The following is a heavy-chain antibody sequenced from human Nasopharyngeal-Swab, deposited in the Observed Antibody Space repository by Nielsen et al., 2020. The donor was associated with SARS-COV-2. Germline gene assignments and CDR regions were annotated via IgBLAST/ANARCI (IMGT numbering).Heavy chain of an antibody. Sequence: PGKGLEWIGRIYYSGSTYYNPSLKSRVTISVDTSKNQFSLNLSSVTAADTAVYYCARVVAVAGTRRYFDYWGQGTLVTVSS. J-gene: IGHJ4*02. V-gene: IGHV4-39*01. CDR2: IYYSGST. D-gene: IGHD6-19*01. CDR3: ARVVAVAGTRRYFDY.